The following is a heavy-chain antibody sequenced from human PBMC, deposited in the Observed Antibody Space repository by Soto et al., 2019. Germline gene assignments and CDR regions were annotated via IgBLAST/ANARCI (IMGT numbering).Heavy chain of an antibody. V-gene: IGHV1-8*01. CDR1: GYTFTSYD. D-gene: IGHD3-3*01. Sequence: GASVKVSCKASGYTFTSYDINWVRQATGQGLEWMGWMNPNSGNTDYAQKLQGRLTMTRNTSISTAYMVLSSLRSEDTAVYYCARIYYDFWSGYSDYWGQGTRVTVSS. J-gene: IGHJ4*02. CDR2: MNPNSGNT. CDR3: ARIYYDFWSGYSDY.